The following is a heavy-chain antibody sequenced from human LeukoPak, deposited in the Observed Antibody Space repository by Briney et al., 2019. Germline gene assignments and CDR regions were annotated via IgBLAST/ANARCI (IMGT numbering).Heavy chain of an antibody. D-gene: IGHD5-24*01. V-gene: IGHV1-3*01. CDR1: EYTFTDYA. CDR3: ARGRWSATTASYYLYF. Sequence: ASVKVSCKASEYTFTDYAINWVRQAPGQRLEWMGWINAGNGNTRYSQRFQGRVTITRDTSASTAYMELSSLTSEDTAVYYCARGRWSATTASYYLYFWGQGTLVTVSS. J-gene: IGHJ4*02. CDR2: INAGNGNT.